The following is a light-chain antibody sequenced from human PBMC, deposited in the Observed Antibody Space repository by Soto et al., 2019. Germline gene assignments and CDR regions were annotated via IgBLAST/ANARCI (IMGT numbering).Light chain of an antibody. V-gene: IGLV1-40*01. CDR2: GNS. CDR1: SSNIGAGYV. CDR3: QSYDSSLSGVV. J-gene: IGLJ2*01. Sequence: QSVLTQPPSVSGAPGQRVTISCTGSSSNIGAGYVVHWYQQLPGTAPKLLIYGNSNRPSGVPDRFSGSKSGTSASLAITGLQAEDEADYDCQSYDSSLSGVVFGGGTKLTVL.